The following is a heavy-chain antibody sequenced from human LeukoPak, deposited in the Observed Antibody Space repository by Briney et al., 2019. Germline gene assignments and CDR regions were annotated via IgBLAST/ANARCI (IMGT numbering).Heavy chain of an antibody. CDR2: IYTSGST. J-gene: IGHJ4*02. CDR3: ARAGDYYVSGSYLGY. V-gene: IGHV4-4*07. D-gene: IGHD3-10*01. Sequence: PSETLSLTCTVSGGSISSYYWSWIRQPAGKGLEWIGRIYTSGSTNYNPSLKSRVTMSVDTSKNQLSLTLSSVTAADAAVCYCARAGDYYVSGSYLGYWGQGTLVTVSS. CDR1: GGSISSYY.